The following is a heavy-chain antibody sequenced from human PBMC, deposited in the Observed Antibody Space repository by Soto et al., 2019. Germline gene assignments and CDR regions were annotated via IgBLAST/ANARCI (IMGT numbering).Heavy chain of an antibody. CDR2: MNPINGAA. D-gene: IGHD2-15*01. CDR1: GYDFPAYD. CDR3: GTGPSPRAPVGGPPYYSAMHV. V-gene: IGHV1-8*02. J-gene: IGHJ6*02. Sequence: ASVKVSCKASGYDFPAYDINWVRQPSGQGLEWMGWMNPINGAAGSARRFQGRVSMSRNTATGTAYLELTSLRSDDTAVYYCGTGPSPRAPVGGPPYYSAMHVWGQGTTVTVS.